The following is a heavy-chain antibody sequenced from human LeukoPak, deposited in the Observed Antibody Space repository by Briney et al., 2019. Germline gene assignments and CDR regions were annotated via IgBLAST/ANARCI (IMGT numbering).Heavy chain of an antibody. CDR1: SGSISSSTYY. V-gene: IGHV4-39*01. J-gene: IGHJ4*02. Sequence: SETLSLTCTVSSGSISSSTYYWGWIRQPPGKGLEWIGSIYYSGSTYHNPALKSRVTMTEDTSKNQFSLKLSSVTAADTAVYYCARVSHPAYCSGGSCSSFDYWGQGTLVTASS. D-gene: IGHD2-15*01. CDR2: IYYSGST. CDR3: ARVSHPAYCSGGSCSSFDY.